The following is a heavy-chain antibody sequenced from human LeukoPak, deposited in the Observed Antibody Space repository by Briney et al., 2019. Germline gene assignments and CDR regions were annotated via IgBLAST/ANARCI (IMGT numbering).Heavy chain of an antibody. Sequence: PGGSLRLSCAASGFTFSSYGMNWIRQAPGKGLEWVSAISSRSSYKYYADSVKGRFTVSRDNAKNSLYLEMNSLRVDDTAVYYCAREGTMISSFDYWGQGTLVTVSS. CDR1: GFTFSSYG. CDR3: AREGTMISSFDY. J-gene: IGHJ4*02. V-gene: IGHV3-21*06. D-gene: IGHD3-22*01. CDR2: ISSRSSYK.